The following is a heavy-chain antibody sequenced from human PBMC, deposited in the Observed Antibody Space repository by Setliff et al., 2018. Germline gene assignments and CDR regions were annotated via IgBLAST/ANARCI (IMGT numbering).Heavy chain of an antibody. D-gene: IGHD2-2*02. Sequence: SETLSLTCAIYGQSFSAYYWSWVRQPPGKGLEWIGEIYHSGSTHYNPSPKSRVTISVDTSKNQFSLKLSSVTAADTAVYYCARDRQYCSSPTCYSSYFYYYGMDVWGQGTTVTVSS. CDR3: ARDRQYCSSPTCYSSYFYYYGMDV. CDR1: GQSFSAYY. CDR2: IYHSGST. J-gene: IGHJ6*02. V-gene: IGHV4-34*01.